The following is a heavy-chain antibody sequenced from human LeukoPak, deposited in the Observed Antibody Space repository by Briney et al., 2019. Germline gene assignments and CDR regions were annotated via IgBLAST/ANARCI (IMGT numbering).Heavy chain of an antibody. CDR3: ARGGGSFPFDY. CDR2: ISHSGST. J-gene: IGHJ4*02. CDR1: GGSFSGYY. V-gene: IGHV4-34*01. D-gene: IGHD1-26*01. Sequence: PSETLSLTCAVYGGSFSGYYWSWIRQPPGKGLEWIGEISHSGSTNYNPSLKSRVTISVDTSKNQFSLKLSSVTAADTAVYYCARGGGSFPFDYWGQGTLVTVSS.